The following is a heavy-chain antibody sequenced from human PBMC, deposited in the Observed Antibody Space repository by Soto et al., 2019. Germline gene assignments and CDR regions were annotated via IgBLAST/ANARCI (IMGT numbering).Heavy chain of an antibody. CDR1: GVSISGSNYY. D-gene: IGHD1-26*01. Sequence: QLQLQESGPGLVKPSETLSLTCTVSGVSISGSNYYWGWIRQPPGKGLEWIGSIYYSGSTYYNPSLKSRVTTSVDTAKIQSSLKLSSVTAADTAVYYCASHSGAYYVGYWGQGTPVTVSS. CDR3: ASHSGAYYVGY. CDR2: IYYSGST. J-gene: IGHJ4*02. V-gene: IGHV4-39*01.